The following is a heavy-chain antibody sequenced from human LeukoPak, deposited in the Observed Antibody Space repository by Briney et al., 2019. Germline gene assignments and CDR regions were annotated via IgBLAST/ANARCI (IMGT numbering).Heavy chain of an antibody. CDR1: GFTFGDYA. CDR3: TRVGYDFWSGYYDY. V-gene: IGHV3-49*04. CDR2: IRSKAYGGTT. D-gene: IGHD3-3*01. J-gene: IGHJ4*02. Sequence: GGSLRLSCTASGFTFGDYAMSWVRQAPGKGLEWVGFIRSKAYGGTTEYAASVKGRFTISRDDSKSIAYLQMNSLKTEDTAVYYCTRVGYDFWSGYYDYWGQGTLVTVSS.